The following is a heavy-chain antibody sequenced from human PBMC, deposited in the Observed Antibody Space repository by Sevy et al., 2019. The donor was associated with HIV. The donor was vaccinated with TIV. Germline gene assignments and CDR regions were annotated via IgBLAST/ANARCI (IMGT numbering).Heavy chain of an antibody. J-gene: IGHJ6*02. D-gene: IGHD3-9*01. CDR1: AMSVSSANDY. CDR3: GRDQYYDVLTGLYATDV. V-gene: IGHV4-61*01. Sequence: SETLSLTCSVSAMSVSSANDYWTWIRQPPGKGLEWIGHVFYFGSTNYNPSLKSRVTISLDTSKRQFSLKLTSVTAADTAVYYCGRDQYYDVLTGLYATDVWGQGTTVTVSS. CDR2: VFYFGST.